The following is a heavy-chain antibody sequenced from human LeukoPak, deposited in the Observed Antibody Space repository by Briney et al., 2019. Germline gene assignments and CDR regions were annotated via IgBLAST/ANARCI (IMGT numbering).Heavy chain of an antibody. Sequence: ASVKVSCKASGYTFTSYYMHWVRQAPGQGLEWMGIINPSGGSTSYAQKFQGRVTMTMDTSTSTVYMELSSLRSEDTAVYYCAGGESYDSSGYCFDYWGQGTLVTVSS. J-gene: IGHJ4*02. CDR2: INPSGGST. V-gene: IGHV1-46*01. CDR3: AGGESYDSSGYCFDY. D-gene: IGHD3-22*01. CDR1: GYTFTSYY.